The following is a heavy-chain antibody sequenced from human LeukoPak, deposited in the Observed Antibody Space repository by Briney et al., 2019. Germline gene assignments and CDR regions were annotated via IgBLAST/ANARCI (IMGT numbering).Heavy chain of an antibody. CDR2: IYYSGST. CDR3: ARVSQQWLVPDSPGRYSYMDV. CDR1: GGSISSGDYY. Sequence: SQTLPLTCTVSGGSISSGDYYWSWIRQPPGKGLEWIGYIYYSGSTNYNPSLKSRVTISVDTSKNQFSLKLTSVTAADTAVYYCARVSQQWLVPDSPGRYSYMDVWGKGTTVIVSS. J-gene: IGHJ6*03. V-gene: IGHV4-30-4*01. D-gene: IGHD6-19*01.